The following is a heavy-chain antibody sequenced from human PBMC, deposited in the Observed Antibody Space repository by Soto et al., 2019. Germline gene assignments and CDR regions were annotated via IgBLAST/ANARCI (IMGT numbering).Heavy chain of an antibody. CDR2: INHSGST. CDR1: GGSFSGYY. CDR3: ARQGDIVVVPAAPPRGIIDY. J-gene: IGHJ4*02. V-gene: IGHV4-34*01. Sequence: SETLSLTCAVYGGSFSGYYWSWIRQPPGKGLEWIGEINHSGSTNYNPSLKSRVTISVDTSKNQFSLKLSSVTAADTAVYYCARQGDIVVVPAAPPRGIIDYWGQGTLVTVSS. D-gene: IGHD2-2*01.